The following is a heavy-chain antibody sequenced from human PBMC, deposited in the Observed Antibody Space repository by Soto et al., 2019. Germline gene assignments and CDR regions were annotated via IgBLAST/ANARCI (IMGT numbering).Heavy chain of an antibody. CDR3: FRGGVTSRTFDY. J-gene: IGHJ4*02. CDR2: IFPDYSDT. V-gene: IGHV5-51*01. Sequence: GESLKISCKASGYIIKNYWIGWVRQMPGQGLEWMGIIFPDYSDTRYSPSFQGHVTISVDKSISTAYVQWSSLKASDSAIYYCFRGGVTSRTFDYWGQGTLVTVSS. D-gene: IGHD3-16*01. CDR1: GYIIKNYW.